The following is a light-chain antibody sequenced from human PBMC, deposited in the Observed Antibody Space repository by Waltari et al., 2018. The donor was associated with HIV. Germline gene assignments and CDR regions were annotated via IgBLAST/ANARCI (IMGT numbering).Light chain of an antibody. CDR2: SNI. V-gene: IGLV1-44*01. CDR3: SAWDASLGAWM. Sequence: QSVLTQPPSASGTPGQRIIISCSGSTSNIGTNNVNWYQQLPGTTPRLLMHSNIQRPAGVRDRFSGSRSGTSASLAISGLQSEDEADYYCSAWDASLGAWMFGGGTKLTVL. CDR1: TSNIGTNN. J-gene: IGLJ3*02.